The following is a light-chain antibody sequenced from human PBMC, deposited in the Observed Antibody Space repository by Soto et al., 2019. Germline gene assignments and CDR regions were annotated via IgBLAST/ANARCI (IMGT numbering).Light chain of an antibody. CDR2: AAS. V-gene: IGKV1-8*01. CDR1: QGISSY. CDR3: QQYYSYPPT. Sequence: AIRMTQSPSSFSASTGDRVTITCRASQGISSYLAWYQQKPGKAPKLLIYAASTLQSGVPSRFSGSGSGKDFTLTISCLQSEDFATYYCQQYYSYPPTFGGGTKVEIX. J-gene: IGKJ4*01.